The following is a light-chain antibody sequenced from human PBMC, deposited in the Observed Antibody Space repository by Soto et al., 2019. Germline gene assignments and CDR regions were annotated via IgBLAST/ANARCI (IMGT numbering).Light chain of an antibody. V-gene: IGKV3-20*01. CDR3: QQYASSVT. CDR1: QRFSTTF. CDR2: GAS. Sequence: PGDRATLSCRSSQRFSTTFFAWYQPKPGQAPRLLIYGASSRATGIPHRFSGSGSGTDFTLTISRLEAEGFAGYYCQQYASSVTFGQGTKVEIK. J-gene: IGKJ1*01.